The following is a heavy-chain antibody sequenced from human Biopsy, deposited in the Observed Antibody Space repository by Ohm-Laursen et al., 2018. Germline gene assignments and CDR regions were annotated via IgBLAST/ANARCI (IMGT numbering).Heavy chain of an antibody. V-gene: IGHV4-34*01. Sequence: PSQTLSLTCAVYGGTYSGYYWSWIRQPPGKGLEWIGEVHHDGRANYNPSLKSRVTISGDMSKKQFSLKLSGVTAADTAVYYCARFIVPSLHCSNGVCPIRWFDPWGQGTLVTVSS. CDR1: GGTYSGYY. CDR2: VHHDGRA. J-gene: IGHJ5*02. CDR3: ARFIVPSLHCSNGVCPIRWFDP. D-gene: IGHD2-2*01.